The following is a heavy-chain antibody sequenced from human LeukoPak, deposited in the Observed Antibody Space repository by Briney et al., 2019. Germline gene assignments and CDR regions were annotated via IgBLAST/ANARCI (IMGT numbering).Heavy chain of an antibody. CDR1: GGSFSGYY. CDR2: INHSGST. J-gene: IGHJ4*02. V-gene: IGHV4-34*01. D-gene: IGHD3-10*01. Sequence: SETLSLTCAVYGGSFSGYYWSWIRQHPGKGLEWIGEINHSGSTNYNPSLKSRVTISVDTSKNQFSLKLSSVTAADTAVYYCARVGFRTMVRGVMNYWGQGTLVTVSS. CDR3: ARVGFRTMVRGVMNY.